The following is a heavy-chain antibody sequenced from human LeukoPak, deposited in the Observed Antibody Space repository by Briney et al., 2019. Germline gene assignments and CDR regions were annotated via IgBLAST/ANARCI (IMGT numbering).Heavy chain of an antibody. V-gene: IGHV3-9*01. CDR1: GFTFDDYA. Sequence: GRSLRLSCAASGFTFDDYAMHWVRQAPGKGLEWVSGISWNSSSIGYADSVKSQFTISRDNAKNSLYLQMSSLRAEDTALYYCAKDITPTIAVAGNWVQGTLVTVSS. CDR2: ISWNSSSI. J-gene: IGHJ4*02. CDR3: AKDITPTIAVAGN. D-gene: IGHD6-19*01.